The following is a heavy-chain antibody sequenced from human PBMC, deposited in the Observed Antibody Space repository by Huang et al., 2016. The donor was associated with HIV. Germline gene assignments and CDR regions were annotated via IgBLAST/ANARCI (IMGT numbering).Heavy chain of an antibody. Sequence: EVELAESGGGSVRPGQSLRLSCVGSGFIFSDYWMHWVRQIPGKGLMWVARSEGDGSSTSYADSVKGRFTIYRDNAKNTVYLQMSSLRVDDTAVYYCVRAKEKGYDFWSGYRYWGQGVQVTVSS. CDR3: VRAKEKGYDFWSGYRY. J-gene: IGHJ4*01. V-gene: IGHV3-74*02. CDR1: GFIFSDYW. CDR2: SEGDGSST. D-gene: IGHD3-3*01.